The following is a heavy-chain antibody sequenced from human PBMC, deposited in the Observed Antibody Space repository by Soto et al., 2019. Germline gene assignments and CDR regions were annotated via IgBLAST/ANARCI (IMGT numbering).Heavy chain of an antibody. J-gene: IGHJ4*02. Sequence: QLVQSGAEVKKPGASVKVSCKASGYTFTSYGISWVRQAPGQGLAWMGWISAYHGNTDQAQNLQGRLTMTTDTPTSTAYMGLRSLRSDDTAVYYCARDKVVRGENYFDYWGQGTLVTVSS. V-gene: IGHV1-18*01. CDR1: GYTFTSYG. CDR2: ISAYHGNT. D-gene: IGHD3-10*01. CDR3: ARDKVVRGENYFDY.